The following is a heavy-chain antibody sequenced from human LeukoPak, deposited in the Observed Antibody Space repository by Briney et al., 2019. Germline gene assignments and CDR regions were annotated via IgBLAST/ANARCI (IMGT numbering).Heavy chain of an antibody. CDR3: ARLLRVGYCSTTTCNWFDP. J-gene: IGHJ5*02. D-gene: IGHD2-2*03. CDR1: GGTFSSYA. Sequence: SVKVSCKASGGTFSSYAISWVRQAPGQGLEWMGGIIPIFGTANYAQKFQGRVTITADKSTSTAYMELSSLRSEDTAVYYCARLLRVGYCSTTTCNWFDPWGQGTLVTVSS. V-gene: IGHV1-69*06. CDR2: IIPIFGTA.